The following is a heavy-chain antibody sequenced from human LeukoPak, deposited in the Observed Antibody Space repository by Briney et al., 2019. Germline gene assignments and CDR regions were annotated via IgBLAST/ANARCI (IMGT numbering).Heavy chain of an antibody. V-gene: IGHV1-69-2*01. D-gene: IGHD4-11*01. CDR3: ATVSHYSIFEF. J-gene: IGHJ4*02. CDR2: FDPEEGET. Sequence: ASVKVSCKASGDTFSGYYVHWVQQAPGKGLEWMGLFDPEEGETVFAERFQDRVTIAADTSTETVFMELSRLGFEDTAIYYCATVSHYSIFEFWGQGTPVTVSS. CDR1: GDTFSGYY.